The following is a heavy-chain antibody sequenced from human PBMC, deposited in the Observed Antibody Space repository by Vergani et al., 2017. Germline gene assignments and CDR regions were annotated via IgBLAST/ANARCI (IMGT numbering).Heavy chain of an antibody. CDR3: TTDGAVARYYYYYYGMDV. J-gene: IGHJ6*02. Sequence: VQLVESGGGLVKPGGSLRLSCAASGFTFSNAWMSWVRQAPGKGLEWVGRIKSKTDGGTTDYAAPVKGRFTISRDDSKNTLYLQMNSLKTEDTAVYYCTTDGAVARYYYYYYGMDVWGQGTTVTVSS. D-gene: IGHD6-19*01. CDR1: GFTFSNAW. CDR2: IKSKTDGGTT. V-gene: IGHV3-15*01.